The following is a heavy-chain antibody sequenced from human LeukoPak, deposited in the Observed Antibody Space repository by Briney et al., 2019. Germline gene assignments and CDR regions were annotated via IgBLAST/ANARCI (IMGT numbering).Heavy chain of an antibody. D-gene: IGHD3-16*01. J-gene: IGHJ4*02. Sequence: PGGSLRLSCAASGFTFSSYAMSWVRQAPGKGLEWVSAISGSGGSTYYAGSVKGRFTISRDNSKNTLYLQMNSLRAEDTAVYYCAKDMGYDWGRLGFDYWGQGTLVTVSS. CDR3: AKDMGYDWGRLGFDY. V-gene: IGHV3-23*01. CDR1: GFTFSSYA. CDR2: ISGSGGST.